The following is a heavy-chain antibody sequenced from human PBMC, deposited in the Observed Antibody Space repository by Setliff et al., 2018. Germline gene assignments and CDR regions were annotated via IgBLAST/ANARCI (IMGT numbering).Heavy chain of an antibody. CDR3: ARGGTYRYFDY. V-gene: IGHV4-59*01. CDR2: VYYSGAA. J-gene: IGHJ4*02. CDR1: GDSISAAS. Sequence: CNVSGDSISAASIMAWIRQPPGKGLEFIGYVYYSGAAKYDPSLKSRVTMSVDTSKTQFSLKLNSMTTADTAVYYCARGGTYRYFDYWGQGTLVTVSS.